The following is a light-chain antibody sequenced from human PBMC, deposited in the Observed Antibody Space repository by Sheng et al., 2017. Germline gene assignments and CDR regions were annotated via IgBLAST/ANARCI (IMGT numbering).Light chain of an antibody. J-gene: IGKJ1*01. CDR1: QSINTW. Sequence: DIQMTQSPSTLSASVGDRVTVICRASQSINTWLAWYQLKPGKAPKLLISRTSRLESGVPPRFSGSGSGTEFTLTISSLQPDDFATYYCQQYEKFSGTWTFG. CDR3: QQYEKFSGTWT. V-gene: IGKV1-5*03. CDR2: RTS.